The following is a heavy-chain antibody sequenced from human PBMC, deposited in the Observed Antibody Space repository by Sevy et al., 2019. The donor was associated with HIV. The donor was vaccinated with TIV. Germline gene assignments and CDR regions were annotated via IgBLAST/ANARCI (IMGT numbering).Heavy chain of an antibody. Sequence: GALRLSCAASGFTFSIYTMNWVRQAPGKGLEWVSSISSSSSYIYYTDSVKGRFSISRYNAKNALFLQMNSLRAEDTAVYYCARSLGNYYGSGTYQEDWFDPWGQGTLVTVSS. CDR2: ISSSSSYI. CDR3: ARSLGNYYGSGTYQEDWFDP. D-gene: IGHD3-10*01. V-gene: IGHV3-21*01. J-gene: IGHJ5*02. CDR1: GFTFSIYT.